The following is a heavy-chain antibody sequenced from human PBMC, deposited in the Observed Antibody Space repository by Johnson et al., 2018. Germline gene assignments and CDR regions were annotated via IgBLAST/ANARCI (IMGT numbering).Heavy chain of an antibody. D-gene: IGHD3-10*01. CDR2: ISSSGNSI. CDR3: ARSSGSGSYWFAFDI. CDR1: GFTFSDYY. Sequence: QVQLVESGGGLVKXGGSLRLSCAASGFTFSDYYMSWIRQAPGKGLEWVSYISSSGNSIFYADSVKGRFTISRDNAKNSLYLQMNRLRAEDTAMYYCARSSGSGSYWFAFDIWGQGTKVTVSS. V-gene: IGHV3-11*01. J-gene: IGHJ3*02.